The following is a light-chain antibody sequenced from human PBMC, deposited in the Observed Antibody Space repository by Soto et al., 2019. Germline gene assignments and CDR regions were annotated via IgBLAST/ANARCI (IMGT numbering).Light chain of an antibody. CDR1: QSVSSY. CDR3: QQRSNWRT. CDR2: DAS. J-gene: IGKJ1*01. Sequence: EIVLTQAPATLSLSPGERYTLSCRASQSVSSYLAWYQQQPGQAPRXLIYDASNRATGIPARFSGSGSGTDFPLTISSLDPEDFAVYYCQQRSNWRTFGQGTKVDIK. V-gene: IGKV3-11*01.